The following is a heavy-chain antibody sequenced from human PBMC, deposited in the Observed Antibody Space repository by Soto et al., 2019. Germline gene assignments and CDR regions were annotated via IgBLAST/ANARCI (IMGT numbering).Heavy chain of an antibody. J-gene: IGHJ4*02. D-gene: IGHD5-18*01. CDR2: ISYDGGLQ. CDR3: VSDRGYGHASVPYS. CDR1: GFTFTSYG. Sequence: QAHLVESGGGVVQPGRSLRLSCAASGFTFTSYGMHWVRQAPGTRLEWVAVISYDGGLQHYADSVKGRFTISRDNSKNMVILQMNSLRAEDTAVYYSVSDRGYGHASVPYSWGQGTLVSVSS. V-gene: IGHV3-30*03.